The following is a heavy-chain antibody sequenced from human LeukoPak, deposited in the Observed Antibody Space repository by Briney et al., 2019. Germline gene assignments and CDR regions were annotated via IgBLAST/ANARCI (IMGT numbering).Heavy chain of an antibody. Sequence: PSETLSPTCAVYGASFSGYYWSWIRQPPGKGRGWIGEINHIGSTNYNPSLRRGVTISLDTSKNKRSLKLSSVTAAETPVYYCARAPGGSGYQDYWGQGTLVTVSS. J-gene: IGHJ4*02. CDR2: INHIGST. V-gene: IGHV4-34*01. CDR3: ARAPGGSGYQDY. CDR1: GASFSGYY. D-gene: IGHD3-22*01.